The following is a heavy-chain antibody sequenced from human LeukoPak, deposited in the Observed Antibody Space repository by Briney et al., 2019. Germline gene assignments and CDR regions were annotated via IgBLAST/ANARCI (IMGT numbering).Heavy chain of an antibody. D-gene: IGHD2-2*01. CDR2: IYSGGST. Sequence: GGSLRLSCAASGFTVSSNYMSWVRQAPGKGLEWVSVIYSGGSTYYADSVKGRFTISRDNSKNTLYLQMNSLRAEDTAVYYCARVYCSSTSCYGPIDYWGQGTLVTVSS. V-gene: IGHV3-53*01. J-gene: IGHJ4*02. CDR1: GFTVSSNY. CDR3: ARVYCSSTSCYGPIDY.